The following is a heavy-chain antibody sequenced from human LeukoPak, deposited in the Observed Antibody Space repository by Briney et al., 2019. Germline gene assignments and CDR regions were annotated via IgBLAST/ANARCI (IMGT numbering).Heavy chain of an antibody. Sequence: GASVKVSCKASGYTFPIYYMHWVRQAPGKGLEWMGGFDPEDGETIYAQKFQGRVTMTEDTSTDTAYMELSSLRSEDTAVYYCATYKWELLGFDYWGQGTLVTVSS. D-gene: IGHD1-26*01. CDR2: FDPEDGET. J-gene: IGHJ4*02. CDR1: GYTFPIYY. V-gene: IGHV1-24*01. CDR3: ATYKWELLGFDY.